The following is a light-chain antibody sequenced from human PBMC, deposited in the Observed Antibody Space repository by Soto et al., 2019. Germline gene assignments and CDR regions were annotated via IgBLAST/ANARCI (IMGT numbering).Light chain of an antibody. CDR3: QQSYTTPRT. CDR2: AAS. CDR1: QSITNY. J-gene: IGKJ1*01. V-gene: IGKV1-39*01. Sequence: DIQMTQSPSSLSASVRDTVTITCRASQSITNYLTWFQQKPGKAPRLLINAASNLQSGVPSRFRGSGSETDFTLTITSLQPEDFATYYCQQSYTTPRTFGQGTKVDIK.